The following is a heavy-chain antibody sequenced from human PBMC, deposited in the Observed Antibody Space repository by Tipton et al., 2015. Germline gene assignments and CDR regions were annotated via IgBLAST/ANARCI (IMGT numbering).Heavy chain of an antibody. J-gene: IGHJ4*02. CDR3: ARSEDYFGLGTLGY. CDR1: GGSISSGGYY. Sequence: TLSLTCTVSGGSISSGGYYWSWIRQHPGKGLEWIGYFYYDGSTHYTPSLKSRVTISVDTSTNHFSLNLSSVTAADTAVYYCARSEDYFGLGTLGYWGQGTLVTVSS. D-gene: IGHD3-10*01. CDR2: FYYDGST. V-gene: IGHV4-31*03.